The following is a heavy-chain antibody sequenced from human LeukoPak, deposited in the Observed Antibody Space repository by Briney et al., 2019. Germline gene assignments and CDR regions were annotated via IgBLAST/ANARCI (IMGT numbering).Heavy chain of an antibody. CDR2: ISYDGSNK. V-gene: IGHV3-30*04. CDR3: ARAMGEDYYYGMDV. Sequence: GRSLRLSCAASGFTFSSYAMHWVRQAPGKRLERVAVISYDGSNKYYADSVKGRFTISRDNSKNTLYLQMNSLRAEDTAVYYCARAMGEDYYYGMDVWGKGTTVTVSS. D-gene: IGHD2-21*01. J-gene: IGHJ6*04. CDR1: GFTFSSYA.